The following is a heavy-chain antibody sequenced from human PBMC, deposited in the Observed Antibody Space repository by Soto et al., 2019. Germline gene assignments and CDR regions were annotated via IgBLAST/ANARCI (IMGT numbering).Heavy chain of an antibody. CDR2: IGPESGAT. Sequence: ASVKVSCKTSGYTFTGHYIHWVRQAPQQGPEWMGEIGPESGATRYAQKFRGRVTMTMDTSITTVYMELKNLSPDDTAVYYCGRGRSGQIVVFYWGQGTPVTVSS. J-gene: IGHJ4*02. CDR1: GYTFTGHY. CDR3: GRGRSGQIVVFY. V-gene: IGHV1-2*02. D-gene: IGHD1-26*01.